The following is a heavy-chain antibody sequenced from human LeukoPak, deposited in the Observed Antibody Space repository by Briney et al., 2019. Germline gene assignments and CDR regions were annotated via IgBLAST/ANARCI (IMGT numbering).Heavy chain of an antibody. CDR1: GYTFTSYY. J-gene: IGHJ5*02. Sequence: ASVKVSCKASGYTFTSYYMHWVRQAPGQGLEWMGIINPSGGSTSYAQKFQGRVTMTRDTSTSTVYMELSSLRSEDTAVYYCAKEGGDIVPMVYAINSNWFDPWGQGTLVTVSS. CDR2: INPSGGST. CDR3: AKEGGDIVPMVYAINSNWFDP. V-gene: IGHV1-46*01. D-gene: IGHD2-8*01.